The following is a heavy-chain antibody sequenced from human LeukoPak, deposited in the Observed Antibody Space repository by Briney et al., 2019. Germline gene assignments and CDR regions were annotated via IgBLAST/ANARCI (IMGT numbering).Heavy chain of an antibody. CDR3: ARGRYSYGY. J-gene: IGHJ4*02. CDR1: GGSFNGYY. D-gene: IGHD5-18*01. CDR2: INHSGST. Sequence: PSETLSLTCAVYGGSFNGYYWSWIRQPPGKGLEWIGEINHSGSTNYNPSLKSRVTISVDTSKNQFSLKLSSVTAADTAVYYCARGRYSYGYWGQGTLVTVSS. V-gene: IGHV4-34*01.